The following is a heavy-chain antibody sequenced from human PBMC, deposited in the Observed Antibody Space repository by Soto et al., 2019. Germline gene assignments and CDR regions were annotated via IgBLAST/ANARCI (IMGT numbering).Heavy chain of an antibody. J-gene: IGHJ4*02. V-gene: IGHV3-7*01. CDR1: GFTFSSYW. CDR2: IKQDGSEK. D-gene: IGHD6-19*01. CDR3: AGDLTVAGTPSGY. Sequence: EVQLVESGGGLVQPGGSLRLSCAASGFTFSSYWMSWVRQAPGKGLEWVANIKQDGSEKYYVDSVKGRFTISRDNAKNSLYLQMNSLRAEDTAVYYCAGDLTVAGTPSGYWGQGTLVTVSS.